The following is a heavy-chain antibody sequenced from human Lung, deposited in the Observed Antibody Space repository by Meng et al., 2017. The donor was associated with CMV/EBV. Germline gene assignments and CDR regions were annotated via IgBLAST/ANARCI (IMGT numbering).Heavy chain of an antibody. CDR1: GFTFSSYE. CDR3: ARRSGSYVNAFDN. D-gene: IGHD1-26*01. J-gene: IGHJ3*02. CDR2: ISSSGSTM. V-gene: IGHV3-48*03. Sequence: GGSLRLXXAASGFTFSSYEMNWVRQAPGKGLEWVSYISSSGSTMYYADSVKGRFTISRDNAKNSLYLQMNSLRVEDTAVYYCARRSGSYVNAFDNWGQGPMVTVSS.